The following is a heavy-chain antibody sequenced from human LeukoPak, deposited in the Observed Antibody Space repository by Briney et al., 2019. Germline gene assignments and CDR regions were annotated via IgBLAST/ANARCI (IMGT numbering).Heavy chain of an antibody. D-gene: IGHD5-12*01. Sequence: ASVKVSCKASGYTFTSYYMHWVRQAPGQGLEWMGIINPSGGSTSYAQKFQGRVTMTRDTSTSTVYMELSSLRSEDTAVYYCARDGGGYDPTDYYYYMDVWGKGTTVTVSS. J-gene: IGHJ6*03. CDR2: INPSGGST. V-gene: IGHV1-46*01. CDR3: ARDGGGYDPTDYYYYMDV. CDR1: GYTFTSYY.